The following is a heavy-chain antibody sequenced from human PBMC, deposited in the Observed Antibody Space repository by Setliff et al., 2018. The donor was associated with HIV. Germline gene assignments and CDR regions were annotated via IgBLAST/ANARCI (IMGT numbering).Heavy chain of an antibody. J-gene: IGHJ5*02. CDR3: AREDMSHWSGFLYESSWFDT. CDR1: GVSMSSSSYY. CDR2: IYTSGST. Sequence: SETLSLTCSVSGVSMSSSSYYWSWIRQPAGKGPEWIGHIYTSGSTNYNPSLKYNPSLKSRVAISVDTSRNRFSLTLSSVTAADTAVYFCAREDMSHWSGFLYESSWFDTWGRGILVTVSS. D-gene: IGHD3-3*01. V-gene: IGHV4-61*09.